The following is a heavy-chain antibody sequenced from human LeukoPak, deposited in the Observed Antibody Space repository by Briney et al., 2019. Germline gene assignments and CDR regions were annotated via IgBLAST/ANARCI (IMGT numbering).Heavy chain of an antibody. V-gene: IGHV4-34*01. CDR2: INHSGST. CDR3: ARGPYSTSHRSYYYYYMDV. Sequence: GSLRLSCAASGFTFSNYWMSWIRQPPGKGLEWIGEINHSGSTNYNPSLKSRVTISVDTSKNQFSLKLSSVTAADTAVYYCARGPYSTSHRSYYYYYMDVWGKGTTVTVSS. J-gene: IGHJ6*03. D-gene: IGHD2-2*01. CDR1: GFTFSNYW.